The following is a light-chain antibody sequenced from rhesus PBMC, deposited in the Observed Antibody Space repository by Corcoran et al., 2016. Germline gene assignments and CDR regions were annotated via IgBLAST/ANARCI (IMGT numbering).Light chain of an antibody. V-gene: IGKV2-104*02. CDR1: QSLLDSEDGNTY. CDR2: EVS. Sequence: DIVMTQTPLSLPVTPGEPASISCRSSQSLLDSEDGNTYLDWYLQKPGQSPKLLIYEVSNRASGVPDRFSGRGSDTDFTMKISRVEAEDVGVYYCMQALEFPLTFGGGTKVEIK. CDR3: MQALEFPLT. J-gene: IGKJ4*01.